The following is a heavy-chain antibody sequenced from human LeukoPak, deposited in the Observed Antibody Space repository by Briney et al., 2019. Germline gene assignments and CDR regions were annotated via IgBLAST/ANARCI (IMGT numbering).Heavy chain of an antibody. J-gene: IGHJ6*01. Sequence: AGGSRRLSCTASGFTFSNYWMSWVRQTPEKGLEWVANIKQDGSEKVYLDSVKGRFTISRDNAQTSLYLHMNSLRAEDTAVYYCARDPYSSSSSYGMDVCEQRTTVTVSS. D-gene: IGHD6-13*01. CDR1: GFTFSNYW. CDR2: IKQDGSEK. CDR3: ARDPYSSSSSYGMDV. V-gene: IGHV3-7*05.